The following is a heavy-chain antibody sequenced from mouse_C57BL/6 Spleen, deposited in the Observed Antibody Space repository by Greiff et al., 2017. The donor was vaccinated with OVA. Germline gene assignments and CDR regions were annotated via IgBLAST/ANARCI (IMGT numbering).Heavy chain of an antibody. CDR1: GYTFTSYW. D-gene: IGHD2-3*01. V-gene: IGHV1-64*01. Sequence: QVQLKQPGAELVKPGASVKLSCKASGYTFTSYWMHWVKQRPGQGLEWIGMIHPNSGSTNYNEKFKSKATLTVDKSSSTAYMQLSSLTSEYSAVYYCAREGYDGYFAYWGQGTLVTVSA. J-gene: IGHJ3*01. CDR2: IHPNSGST. CDR3: AREGYDGYFAY.